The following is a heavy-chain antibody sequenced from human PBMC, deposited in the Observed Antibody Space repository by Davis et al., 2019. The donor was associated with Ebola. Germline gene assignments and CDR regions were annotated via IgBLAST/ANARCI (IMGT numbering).Heavy chain of an antibody. V-gene: IGHV3-30*18. CDR2: ISYDGSDK. J-gene: IGHJ6*02. CDR1: GFTFSSYG. Sequence: GESLKISCAASGFTFSSYGMHWVRQAPGKGLEWVAVISYDGSDKYYAESVKGRFTISRDNSKNTLYLQMNSLRAEDTALYYCAKGVRYFDWLKAYYGMDVWGQGTTVTVSS. D-gene: IGHD3-9*01. CDR3: AKGVRYFDWLKAYYGMDV.